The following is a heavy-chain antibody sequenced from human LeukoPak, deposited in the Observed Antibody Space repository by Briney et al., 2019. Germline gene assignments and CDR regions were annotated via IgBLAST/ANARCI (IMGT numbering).Heavy chain of an antibody. J-gene: IGHJ4*02. CDR3: ARGPWLVSDITSFDY. CDR2: IWNDGSKT. V-gene: IGHV3-33*01. Sequence: PGGSLRLSCITSGFAFSTYGMHWVRQAPGKGLEWVALIWNDGSKTYHAESVKDRFTISRDNSLNTLYLQMNSLRHEDTAVYYCARGPWLVSDITSFDYWGQGTLVTVSS. CDR1: GFAFSTYG. D-gene: IGHD5-18*01.